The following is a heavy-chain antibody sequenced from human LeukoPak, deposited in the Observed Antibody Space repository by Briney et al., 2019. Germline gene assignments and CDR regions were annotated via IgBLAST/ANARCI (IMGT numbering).Heavy chain of an antibody. Sequence: GESLKISCKGSGYSFTSYWISWVRQMPGIGLEWMGRIDPSDSYTNYSPSFQGHVTISADKSISTAYLQWSSLKASDTAMYYCARGYYDILTGYYRASDYWGQGTLVTVSS. CDR3: ARGYYDILTGYYRASDY. D-gene: IGHD3-9*01. V-gene: IGHV5-10-1*01. CDR2: IDPSDSYT. CDR1: GYSFTSYW. J-gene: IGHJ4*02.